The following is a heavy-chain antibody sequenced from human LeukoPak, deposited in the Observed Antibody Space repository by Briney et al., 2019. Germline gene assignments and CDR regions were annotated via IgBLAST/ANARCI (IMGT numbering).Heavy chain of an antibody. J-gene: IGHJ5*02. Sequence: SVKVSCKASGGTFSSYAISWVRQAPGQGLEWMGGIIPIFGTANYAQKFQGRVTITADESTSTAYMELSSLRSEDTAVYYCARDRLIAAAGIPTFDPWDQGTLVTVSS. CDR1: GGTFSSYA. CDR3: ARDRLIAAAGIPTFDP. D-gene: IGHD6-13*01. CDR2: IIPIFGTA. V-gene: IGHV1-69*13.